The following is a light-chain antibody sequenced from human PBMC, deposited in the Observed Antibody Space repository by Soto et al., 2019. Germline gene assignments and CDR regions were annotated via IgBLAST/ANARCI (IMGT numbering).Light chain of an antibody. CDR2: EVD. V-gene: IGLV2-14*01. Sequence: QSALTQPASVSGSPGQSITISCTGTISDVGGYNYVSWYQQHPGKAPKLMIYEVDSWPSGVSNRFSGSKSGNTASLTISGLQAEDEADYYCSSCTSGNTVVFGGGTKLTVL. J-gene: IGLJ2*01. CDR3: SSCTSGNTVV. CDR1: ISDVGGYNY.